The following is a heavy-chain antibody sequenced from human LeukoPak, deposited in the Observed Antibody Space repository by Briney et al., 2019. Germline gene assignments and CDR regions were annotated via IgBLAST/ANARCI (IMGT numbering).Heavy chain of an antibody. Sequence: ASVKVSCKASGYTLTNHYMHWVRQAPGQGLEWMGQINPSGGSTTYAQKFQGRVTMTRDTSTSTVYMELSSLEPEDPAVYYCARVVVVAANYYFDYWGQGTLVTVSS. J-gene: IGHJ4*02. D-gene: IGHD2-15*01. CDR2: INPSGGST. V-gene: IGHV1-46*01. CDR3: ARVVVVAANYYFDY. CDR1: GYTLTNHY.